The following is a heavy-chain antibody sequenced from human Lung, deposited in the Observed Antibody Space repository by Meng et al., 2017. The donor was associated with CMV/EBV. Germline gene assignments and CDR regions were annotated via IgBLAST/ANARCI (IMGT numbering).Heavy chain of an antibody. CDR1: GGSFSGYY. CDR3: ASLGDSYSGGYPGDY. Sequence: SXTXSLXCAVYGGSFSGYYWSWIRQPPGKGLEWIGEINHSGSTNYNPSLKSRVTISVDTSKNQFSLKLSSVTAADTAVYYCASLGDSYSGGYPGDYWGQGTXVTVDS. J-gene: IGHJ4*02. V-gene: IGHV4-34*01. D-gene: IGHD1-26*01. CDR2: INHSGST.